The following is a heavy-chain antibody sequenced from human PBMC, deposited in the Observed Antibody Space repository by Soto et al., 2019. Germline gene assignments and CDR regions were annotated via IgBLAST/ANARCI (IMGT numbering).Heavy chain of an antibody. CDR2: ITHSGST. Sequence: QVQLQQWGAGLLKPSETLSLTCAVYGGSFSGYYWSWIRQPPGKGLEWIGEITHSGSTNYNPSLKSRVTISVDTSKIQFSLKLSSGTAADTAVYYCARGYCSGGSCYRFSAWWYFDLWGRGTLVTVSS. CDR1: GGSFSGYY. J-gene: IGHJ2*01. CDR3: ARGYCSGGSCYRFSAWWYFDL. D-gene: IGHD2-15*01. V-gene: IGHV4-34*01.